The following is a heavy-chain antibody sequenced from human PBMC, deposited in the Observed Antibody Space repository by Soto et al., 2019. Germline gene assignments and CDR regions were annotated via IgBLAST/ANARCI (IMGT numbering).Heavy chain of an antibody. CDR2: ISSVGNYI. D-gene: IGHD2-8*01. CDR1: GFTLKTYS. CDR3: AKDQEGQRDPWCYFDY. V-gene: IGHV3-21*01. J-gene: IGHJ4*02. Sequence: VGSLRLSCAASGFTLKTYSMDWVRQAPGKGLEWVASISSVGNYIFFADSVKGRFTISRDHGRNSMYLQMNSLRAEDTAVYFCAKDQEGQRDPWCYFDYWGQGTLVTVSS.